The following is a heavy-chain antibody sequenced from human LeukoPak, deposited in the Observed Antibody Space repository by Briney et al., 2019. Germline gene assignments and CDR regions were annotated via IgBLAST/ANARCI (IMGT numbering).Heavy chain of an antibody. D-gene: IGHD3-22*01. CDR2: MYYSGST. Sequence: IPSQILSLTCTVSGGSISSGDYYWSWIRQPPGKGLEWIAYMYYSGSTYYNPSLKSRVTMSADTSKNQLSLKLSSVTAADTAVYYCARPYYYDSRIDPWGQGILVTVSS. V-gene: IGHV4-30-4*01. CDR1: GGSISSGDYY. CDR3: ARPYYYDSRIDP. J-gene: IGHJ5*02.